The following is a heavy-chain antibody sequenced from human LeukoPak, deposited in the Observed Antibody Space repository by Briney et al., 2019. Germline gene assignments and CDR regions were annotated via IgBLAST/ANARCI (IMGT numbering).Heavy chain of an antibody. CDR1: GGSISSGGYS. D-gene: IGHD1-26*01. CDR3: AGEGPVGGMDV. V-gene: IGHV4-30-2*01. Sequence: SETLSLTCAVSGGSISSGGYSWSWIRQPPGKGLEWIGYIYHSGSTYYNPSLKSRVTISVDRSKNQFSLKLSSVAAADTAVYYCAGEGPVGGMDVWGQGTTVTVSS. J-gene: IGHJ6*02. CDR2: IYHSGST.